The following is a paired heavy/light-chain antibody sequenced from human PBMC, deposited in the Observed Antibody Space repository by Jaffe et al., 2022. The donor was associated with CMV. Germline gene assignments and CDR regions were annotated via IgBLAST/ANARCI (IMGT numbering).Heavy chain of an antibody. J-gene: IGHJ3*02. Sequence: QVQLVESGGGVVQPGRSLRLSCAASGFTFSSFGMHWVRQAPGKGLEWVAVIWFDGSNEHYGDSVKGRFTISRDNSKNTMYLEMNNLRADDTAVYYCARDPGISLVRGVMFSAFDMWGQGTMVTVSS. CDR2: IWFDGSNE. CDR1: GFTFSSFG. D-gene: IGHD3-10*01. V-gene: IGHV3-33*01. CDR3: ARDPGISLVRGVMFSAFDM.
Light chain of an antibody. CDR2: DVT. J-gene: IGLJ3*02. V-gene: IGLV2-11*01. CDR1: RNDVGGHDY. Sequence: QSALTQPRSVSGSPGQSVTISCTGTRNDVGGHDYVSWYRQHPGKAPKLMIYDVTKRPSGVPDRFSGSKSGNTASLTISGLQAEDEADYYCCSYAGSYTWVFGGGTKLTVL. CDR3: CSYAGSYTWV.